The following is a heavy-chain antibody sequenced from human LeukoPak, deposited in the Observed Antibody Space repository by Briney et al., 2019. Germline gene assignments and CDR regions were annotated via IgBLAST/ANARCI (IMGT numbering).Heavy chain of an antibody. CDR1: GFTFSNYH. CDR2: ITTSSSSI. J-gene: IGHJ4*02. V-gene: IGHV3-48*01. Sequence: TGGSLRLCCGASGFTFSNYHMNWVRQAPGKGLEWISYITTSSSSINYADSVKGRFAISRDNAKNSLYLQMNSLRAEDTAVYYCARVWQDYSNVDYWGQGTLVTVSS. CDR3: ARVWQDYSNVDY. D-gene: IGHD4-11*01.